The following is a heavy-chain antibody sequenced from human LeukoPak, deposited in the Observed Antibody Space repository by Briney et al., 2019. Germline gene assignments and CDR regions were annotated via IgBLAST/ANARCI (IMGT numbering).Heavy chain of an antibody. CDR1: GGSFSGYY. J-gene: IGHJ4*02. D-gene: IGHD5-18*01. Sequence: PSETLSLTCAVYGGSFSGYYRSWIRQPPGKGLEWIGYIYYSGRTNYNPSLKSRVTISVDTSKNQFSLTLSSVTAADTAVYYCARGQKYRNGYTVTELGSGYFDYWGQGTLVTVSS. V-gene: IGHV4-59*01. CDR3: ARGQKYRNGYTVTELGSGYFDY. CDR2: IYYSGRT.